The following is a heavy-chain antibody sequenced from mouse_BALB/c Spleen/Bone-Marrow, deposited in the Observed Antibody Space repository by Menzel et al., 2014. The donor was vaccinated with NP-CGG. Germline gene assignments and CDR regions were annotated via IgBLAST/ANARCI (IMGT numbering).Heavy chain of an antibody. CDR2: IDPANGNT. CDR3: ARSRDYGSSYYAMDY. J-gene: IGHJ4*01. D-gene: IGHD1-1*01. CDR1: GFNIKDTY. V-gene: IGHV14-3*02. Sequence: EVHLVESGAELVKPGASVKLSCTASGFNIKDTYMHWVKQRPEQGLEWIGRIDPANGNTKYDPKFQGKATITADTSSNTAYLQLGSLTSEDTAVYYCARSRDYGSSYYAMDYWGQGTSVTVSS.